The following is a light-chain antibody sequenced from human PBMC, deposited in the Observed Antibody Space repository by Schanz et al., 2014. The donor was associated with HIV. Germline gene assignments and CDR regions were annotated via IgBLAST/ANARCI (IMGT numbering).Light chain of an antibody. CDR2: GAS. J-gene: IGKJ2*01. Sequence: EIVLTQSPGTLSLSPGERATLSCRATQNISSTYLAWYQQKRGQAPRLLIYGASSRATGIPVRFSGRGSGTEFTLTISGLQSEDFALYYCQQYSDWPPSTFGQGTKVEIK. V-gene: IGKV3-15*01. CDR3: QQYSDWPPST. CDR1: QNISSTY.